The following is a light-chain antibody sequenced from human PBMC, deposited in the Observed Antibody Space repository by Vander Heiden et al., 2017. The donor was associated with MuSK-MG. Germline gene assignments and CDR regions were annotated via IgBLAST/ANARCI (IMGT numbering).Light chain of an antibody. Sequence: EIVLTQSPVTLSLSPGERATLSCRASQNINNYLAWYQQKPGQAPRLLIFDASNRATGIKARFSGTGYGPHFILTMSRLEPEDSAVYFCQQRFLGHPGEMFGQGTKLEIK. CDR2: DAS. CDR3: QQRFLGHPGEM. V-gene: IGKV3-11*01. J-gene: IGKJ1*01. CDR1: QNINNY.